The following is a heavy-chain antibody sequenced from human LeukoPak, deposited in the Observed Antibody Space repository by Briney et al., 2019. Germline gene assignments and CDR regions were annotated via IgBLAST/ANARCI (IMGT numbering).Heavy chain of an antibody. CDR1: GGTYSSYA. J-gene: IGHJ4*02. D-gene: IGHD5-18*01. V-gene: IGHV1-69*13. CDR2: IIPIFGTA. Sequence: SVKVSCKASGGTYSSYAISWVRQAPGQGLEWMGGIIPIFGTANYAQKFQGRVTITADESTSTAYMELSSLRSEDTAVYYCARGGIQLWSPFDYWGQGTLVTVSS. CDR3: ARGGIQLWSPFDY.